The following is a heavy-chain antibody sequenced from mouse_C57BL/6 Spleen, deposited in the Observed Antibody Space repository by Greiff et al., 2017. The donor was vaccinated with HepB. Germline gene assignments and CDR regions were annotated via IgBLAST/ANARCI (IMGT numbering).Heavy chain of an antibody. CDR1: GYTFTDYN. CDR3: ARWRSSSPYFDY. D-gene: IGHD1-1*01. Sequence: EVMLVESGPELVKPGASVKMSCKASGYTFTDYNMHWVKQSHGKSLEWIGYINPNNGGTSYNQKFKGKATLTVNKSSSTAYMELRSLTSEDSAVYYCARWRSSSPYFDYWGQGTTLTVSS. V-gene: IGHV1-22*01. CDR2: INPNNGGT. J-gene: IGHJ2*01.